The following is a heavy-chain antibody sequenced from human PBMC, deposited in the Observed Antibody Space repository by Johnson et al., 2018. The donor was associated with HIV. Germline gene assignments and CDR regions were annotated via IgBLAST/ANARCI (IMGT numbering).Heavy chain of an antibody. V-gene: IGHV3-7*02. J-gene: IGHJ3*02. CDR2: IKQDGSEK. D-gene: IGHD2-21*01. CDR1: GFIFSSYW. Sequence: VQLVESGGGLVQPGGSLRLSCAASGFIFSSYWMSWVRQAPGKGLEWVANIKQDGSEKYYVDSVKGRFTISRDNAKNSLYLQMNSLRAEDTAVYYCAKGDPVEGDVDDAFDSWGQGTMVTVSS. CDR3: AKGDPVEGDVDDAFDS.